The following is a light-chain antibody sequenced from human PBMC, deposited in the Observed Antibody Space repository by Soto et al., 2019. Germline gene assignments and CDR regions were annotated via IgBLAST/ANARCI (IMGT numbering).Light chain of an antibody. V-gene: IGKV1-5*01. Sequence: DIQMAQSPSTLSASVGDRVTITCRASQSISSWLAWYQQKPGKAPKLLIYDASSLESGVPSRFSGSGSGTEFTLTISSLQPEDFAVYYCQQYNNWPPWTFGQGTKVDIK. CDR3: QQYNNWPPWT. J-gene: IGKJ1*01. CDR2: DAS. CDR1: QSISSW.